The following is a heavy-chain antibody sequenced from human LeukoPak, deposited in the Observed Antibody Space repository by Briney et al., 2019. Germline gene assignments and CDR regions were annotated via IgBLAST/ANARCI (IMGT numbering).Heavy chain of an antibody. D-gene: IGHD3-10*01. CDR3: ARGYGSGSYYRDY. Sequence: PSQTLSLTCTVSGGSISSGSYYWSWIRQPAGKGLEWIGRIYTSGSTTYNPSLKSRATISVDTSKNQFSLKLSSVTAADTAVYYCARGYGSGSYYRDYWGQGTLVTVSS. V-gene: IGHV4-61*02. CDR2: IYTSGST. CDR1: GGSISSGSYY. J-gene: IGHJ4*02.